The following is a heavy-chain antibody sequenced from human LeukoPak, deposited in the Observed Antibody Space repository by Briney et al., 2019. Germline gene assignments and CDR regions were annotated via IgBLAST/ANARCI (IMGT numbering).Heavy chain of an antibody. Sequence: GASVKVSCKVSGYTLTELSMHWVRQAPGKGLEWMGGFDPEDGETIYAQKFQGRVTMTEDTSTDTAYMELSSLRSEDTAVYYCATGPQLLWFGEFSFWGQGTLVTVSS. V-gene: IGHV1-24*01. D-gene: IGHD3-10*01. CDR2: FDPEDGET. CDR3: ATGPQLLWFGEFSF. J-gene: IGHJ4*02. CDR1: GYTLTELS.